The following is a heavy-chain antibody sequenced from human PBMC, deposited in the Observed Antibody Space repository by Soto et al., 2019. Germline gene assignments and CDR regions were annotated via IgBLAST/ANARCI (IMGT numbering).Heavy chain of an antibody. D-gene: IGHD3-22*01. Sequence: ASVKVSCKASGYTFTSYGISWVRQAPGQGLEWMGWISAYNGNTNYAQKLQGRVTMTTDTSTSTAYMGLRSLRSDDTAVYYCARDGLEGGGYLVYYYGMDVWGQGTTVTVSS. CDR3: ARDGLEGGGYLVYYYGMDV. CDR1: GYTFTSYG. CDR2: ISAYNGNT. J-gene: IGHJ6*02. V-gene: IGHV1-18*01.